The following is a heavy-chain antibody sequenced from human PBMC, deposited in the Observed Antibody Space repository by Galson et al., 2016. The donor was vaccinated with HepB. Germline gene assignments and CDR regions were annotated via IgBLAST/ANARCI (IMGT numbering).Heavy chain of an antibody. V-gene: IGHV3-23*01. CDR1: GFTLTTYA. Sequence: SLRLSCAASGFTLTTYAMSWVRQTPGKGLEWVSGINGGGGSTYVANSVKGRFTISRDISKSALYLQMNSLRDEDAGVYYCVRVHDVTLNHLLGALDIWGEGTMVTVSS. D-gene: IGHD3-10*01. CDR2: INGGGGST. CDR3: VRVHDVTLNHLLGALDI. J-gene: IGHJ3*02.